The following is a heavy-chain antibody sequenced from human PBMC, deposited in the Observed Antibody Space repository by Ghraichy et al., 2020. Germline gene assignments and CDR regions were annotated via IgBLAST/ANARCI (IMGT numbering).Heavy chain of an antibody. CDR3: VTDEGTGRGYQYGIDV. CDR2: IKSKTAGGTT. J-gene: IGHJ6*02. V-gene: IGHV3-15*01. Sequence: LSLTCAASGLTFSNAWMSWVRQASGKGLEWVGRIKSKTAGGTTDYAAPVKGRFTISRDDSKNTIYLQMSSLKTEDSALYYCVTDEGTGRGYQYGIDVWGQGTTVTVSS. CDR1: GLTFSNAW. D-gene: IGHD3-10*01.